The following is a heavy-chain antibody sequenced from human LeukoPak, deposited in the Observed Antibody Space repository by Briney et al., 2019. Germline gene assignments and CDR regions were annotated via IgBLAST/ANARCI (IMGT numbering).Heavy chain of an antibody. CDR2: ISSSGSTI. J-gene: IGHJ4*02. D-gene: IGHD1-26*01. V-gene: IGHV3-11*04. CDR3: VREPSGSYYPDY. Sequence: PGGSLKLSCAASGFTFSDYYMSWIRQAPGKGLEWVSKISSSGSTIYYADSVKGRFTISRDNAKSSLFLQMNSLRAEDMAVDHCVREPSGSYYPDYWGQGTLVTVSS. CDR1: GFTFSDYY.